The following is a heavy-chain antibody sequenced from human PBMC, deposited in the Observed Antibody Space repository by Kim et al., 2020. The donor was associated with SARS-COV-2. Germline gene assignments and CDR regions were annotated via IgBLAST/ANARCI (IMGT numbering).Heavy chain of an antibody. V-gene: IGHV1-2*02. CDR3: ARDLGVGGSYFLFDY. CDR2: INPNSGGT. Sequence: ASVKVSCKASGYTFTGYYMHWVRQAPGQGLEWMGWINPNSGGTNYAQKFQGRVTMTRDTSISTAYMELSRLRSDDTAVYYCARDLGVGGSYFLFDYWGQGTLVTVSS. J-gene: IGHJ4*02. CDR1: GYTFTGYY. D-gene: IGHD1-26*01.